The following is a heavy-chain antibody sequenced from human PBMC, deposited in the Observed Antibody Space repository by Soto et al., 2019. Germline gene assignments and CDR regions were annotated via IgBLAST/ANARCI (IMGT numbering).Heavy chain of an antibody. J-gene: IGHJ4*02. Sequence: GGSLRLSCAASGFTFSSYWMSWVRQAPGKGLEWVANIKQDGSEKYYVDSVKGRFTISRDNAKNSLYLQMNSLRAEDTAVYYCARGVLYCSGGSCYYARGVDYWGQGTLVTVSS. CDR3: ARGVLYCSGGSCYYARGVDY. CDR2: IKQDGSEK. CDR1: GFTFSSYW. V-gene: IGHV3-7*04. D-gene: IGHD2-15*01.